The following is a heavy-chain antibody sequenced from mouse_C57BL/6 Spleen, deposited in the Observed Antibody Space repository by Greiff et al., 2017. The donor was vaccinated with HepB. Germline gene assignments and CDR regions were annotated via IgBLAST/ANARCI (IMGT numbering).Heavy chain of an antibody. CDR2: IDPSDSYT. CDR3: ARPPDGYYKYFDV. Sequence: QVQLQQPGAELVMPGASVKLSCKASGYTFTSYWMHWVKQRPGQGLEWIGEIDPSDSYTNYNQKVKGKSTLTVDKSSSTAYMQLSSLTSEDSAVYYCARPPDGYYKYFDVWGTGTTVTVSS. D-gene: IGHD2-3*01. CDR1: GYTFTSYW. J-gene: IGHJ1*03. V-gene: IGHV1-69*01.